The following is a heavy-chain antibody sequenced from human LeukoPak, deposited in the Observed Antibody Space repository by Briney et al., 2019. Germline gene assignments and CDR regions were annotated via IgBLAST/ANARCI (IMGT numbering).Heavy chain of an antibody. V-gene: IGHV3-9*01. CDR2: ISWNNGLI. CDR1: GFTFDDYA. D-gene: IGHD3-10*01. Sequence: GGSLRLSCTASGFTFDDYAMHWVRQAPGKGLEWVSDISWNNGLIGYANSVTGRFTISRDNAENSLYLQMNSLTFEDTALYYCAKSGPYGSGSRPYYFDYWGQGILVTVSS. CDR3: AKSGPYGSGSRPYYFDY. J-gene: IGHJ4*02.